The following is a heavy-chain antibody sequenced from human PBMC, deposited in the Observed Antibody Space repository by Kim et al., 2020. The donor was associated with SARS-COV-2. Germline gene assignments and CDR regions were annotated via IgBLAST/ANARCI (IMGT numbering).Heavy chain of an antibody. CDR1: GGSFSGYY. CDR2: INHSGST. J-gene: IGHJ6*02. D-gene: IGHD2-15*01. V-gene: IGHV4-34*01. CDR3: ARGGGVVAATLYYYYGMDV. Sequence: SETLSLTCAVYGGSFSGYYWSWIRQPPGKGLEWIGEINHSGSTNYNPSLKSRVTISVDTSKNQFSLKLSSVTAADTAVYYCARGGGVVAATLYYYYGMDVWGQGTTVTVSS.